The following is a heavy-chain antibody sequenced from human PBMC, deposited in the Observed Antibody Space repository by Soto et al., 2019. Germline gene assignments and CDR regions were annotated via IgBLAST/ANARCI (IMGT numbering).Heavy chain of an antibody. CDR1: GFTFSDYY. V-gene: IGHV3-11*01. Sequence: GGSLRLSCAASGFTFSDYYMSWIRQAPGKGLEWVSYISSSGSTIYYADSVKGRFTISRDNSKNTLYLQMNSLRAEDTAVYYCAKASRISITMVRANWFDPWGQGTLVTVSS. CDR3: AKASRISITMVRANWFDP. D-gene: IGHD3-10*01. CDR2: ISSSGSTI. J-gene: IGHJ5*02.